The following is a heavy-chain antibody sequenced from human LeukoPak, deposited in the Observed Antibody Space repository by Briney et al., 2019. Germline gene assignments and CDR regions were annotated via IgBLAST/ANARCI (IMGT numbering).Heavy chain of an antibody. CDR1: GGSIISDS. CDR2: LYDSGST. J-gene: IGHJ6*03. CDR3: ARRGRSPGFAGKFTHYYYMDV. Sequence: SETLSLTCTVSGGSIISDSWTWIRQPPGKELERIGYLYDSGSTKYNPSLKSRVTISVDTSKSQFSLKVTSVTAADTAVYFCARRGRSPGFAGKFTHYYYMDVWGEGTAVTVSS. D-gene: IGHD3-10*01. V-gene: IGHV4-59*08.